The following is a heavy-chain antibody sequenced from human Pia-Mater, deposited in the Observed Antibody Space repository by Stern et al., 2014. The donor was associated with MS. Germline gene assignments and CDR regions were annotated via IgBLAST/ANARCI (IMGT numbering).Heavy chain of an antibody. CDR1: GYTFTNYY. V-gene: IGHV1-46*01. CDR3: ARDSAARLSDY. J-gene: IGHJ4*02. D-gene: IGHD6-6*01. CDR2: INPSGGSA. Sequence: QVQLVQSGAEVKKSGASVKLSCKASGYTFTNYYMHWGRQAPGHGLEWMGIINPSGGSASYAQKFQDRVTMTSDSSSSTVFMELSSLRSDDTAVYYCARDSAARLSDYWGQGTLVTVSS.